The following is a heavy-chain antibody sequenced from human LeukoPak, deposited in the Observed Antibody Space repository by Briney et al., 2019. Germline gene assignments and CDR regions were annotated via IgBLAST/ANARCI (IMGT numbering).Heavy chain of an antibody. CDR2: IGGSGART. D-gene: IGHD4-17*01. V-gene: IGHV3-23*01. CDR3: VKRYGDYVGAYTD. Sequence: GRSLRLSCAVSGFTFRSCSMVWVRHAPGEGLQWVSAIGGSGARTDYADSVKGRFTIHRDNSKNTLYLRMSSLRAEDMAVYYCVKRYGDYVGAYTDWGQGTLVTVSS. CDR1: GFTFRSCS. J-gene: IGHJ4*02.